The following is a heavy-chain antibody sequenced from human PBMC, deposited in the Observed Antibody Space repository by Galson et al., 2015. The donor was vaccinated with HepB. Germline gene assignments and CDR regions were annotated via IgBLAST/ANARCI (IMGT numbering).Heavy chain of an antibody. CDR1: GFGFSDYW. CDR3: ARSLGRVRDSPYNWFDS. V-gene: IGHV3-7*01. CDR2: IDQDGSDK. J-gene: IGHJ5*01. D-gene: IGHD7-27*01. Sequence: SLRLSCAVSGFGFSDYWMSWVRQAPGKGLEWVANIDQDGSDKKYLDSLRGRFTISRDNTKNSLYLQMNSLTAEDTATYYCARSLGRVRDSPYNWFDSWGQGTLVTVSS.